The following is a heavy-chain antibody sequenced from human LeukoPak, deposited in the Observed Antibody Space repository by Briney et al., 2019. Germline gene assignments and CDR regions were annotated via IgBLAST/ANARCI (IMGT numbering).Heavy chain of an antibody. Sequence: PSETLSLTCGVSGYSISSGYYWGWIRPPPGKGLEWIGSIYHSGSTHYNPSLKSRVTISVDTSKNQFSLKVSSVTAADTALYYCARQDDYYYMDVWGKGTLVTVSS. V-gene: IGHV4-38-2*01. D-gene: IGHD2-15*01. CDR3: ARQDDYYYMDV. J-gene: IGHJ6*03. CDR2: IYHSGST. CDR1: GYSISSGYY.